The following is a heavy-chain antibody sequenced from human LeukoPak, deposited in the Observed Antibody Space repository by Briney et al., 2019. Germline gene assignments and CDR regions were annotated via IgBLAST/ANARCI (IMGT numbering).Heavy chain of an antibody. CDR2: IYTSGST. V-gene: IGHV4-61*02. CDR1: GGSISSGSYY. CDR3: ARDKLGYCSSTSCATRGFDY. J-gene: IGHJ4*02. D-gene: IGHD2-2*01. Sequence: SETLSLTCTVSGGSISSGSYYWSWIRQPAGKGLEWIGRIYTSGSTNYNPSLKSRVTISVDTSKNQFSLKLSSVTAADTAVYYCARDKLGYCSSTSCATRGFDYWGQGTLVTVCS.